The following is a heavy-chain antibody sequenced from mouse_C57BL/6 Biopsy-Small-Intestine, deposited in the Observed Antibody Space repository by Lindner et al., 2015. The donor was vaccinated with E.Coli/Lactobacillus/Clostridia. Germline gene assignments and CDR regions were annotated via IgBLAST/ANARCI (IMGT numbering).Heavy chain of an antibody. CDR1: GYSFTGYN. J-gene: IGHJ3*01. CDR2: IDPYNGAT. Sequence: VQLQESGPELVKPGASVKMSCKASGYSFTGYNMHWVKQSHGKSLEWIGYIDPYNGATNYNQEFKGKATLTVDKSSSTAYMQLNSLTSEDSAVYYCARQLGLGAWFAYWGQGTLVTVSA. V-gene: IGHV1S135*01. D-gene: IGHD3-1*01. CDR3: ARQLGLGAWFAY.